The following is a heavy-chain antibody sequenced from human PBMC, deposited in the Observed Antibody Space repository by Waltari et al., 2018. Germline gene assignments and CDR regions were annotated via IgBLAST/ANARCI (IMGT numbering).Heavy chain of an antibody. D-gene: IGHD5-12*01. CDR2: ISGSGGST. CDR1: GFTFSSYA. J-gene: IGHJ4*02. V-gene: IGHV3-23*04. Sequence: EVQLVESGGGLVQPGGSLRLSCAASGFTFSSYAMSWVRQAPGKGLEWVSAISGSGGSTDAADSGKGRFTISRDNSKNTLYLQMNSLRAEDTAVYYCAKDGGYSGYDLSTPKFFDYWGQGTLVTVSS. CDR3: AKDGGYSGYDLSTPKFFDY.